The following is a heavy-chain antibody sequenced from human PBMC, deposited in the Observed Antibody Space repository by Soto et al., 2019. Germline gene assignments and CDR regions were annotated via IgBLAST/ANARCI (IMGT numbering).Heavy chain of an antibody. CDR1: GLIFSNYK. Sequence: GGSLRLSCAASGLIFSNYKMHWVRQAPGKGLGWVSRINTDGSITDYADSVKGRFTVSRDNPKNTLYLQMNSRRAEDTAVYYCARDTDGLHYWGQGTLVTVSS. CDR2: INTDGSIT. V-gene: IGHV3-74*01. CDR3: ARDTDGLHY. J-gene: IGHJ4*02.